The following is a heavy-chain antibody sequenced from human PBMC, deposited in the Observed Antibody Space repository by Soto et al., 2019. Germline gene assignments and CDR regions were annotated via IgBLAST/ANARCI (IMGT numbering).Heavy chain of an antibody. Sequence: GSLRLSCGDSGLTFISCSMKWVRRPPGKGLEWVSYIISSSSTIYYADSVKGRFTISRDNAKDSLYLQMNILRAEDTAVYYCARDLLLWFGELGAFDIWGQGTMVTVSS. CDR2: IISSSSTI. V-gene: IGHV3-48*01. D-gene: IGHD3-10*01. CDR3: ARDLLLWFGELGAFDI. CDR1: GLTFISCS. J-gene: IGHJ3*02.